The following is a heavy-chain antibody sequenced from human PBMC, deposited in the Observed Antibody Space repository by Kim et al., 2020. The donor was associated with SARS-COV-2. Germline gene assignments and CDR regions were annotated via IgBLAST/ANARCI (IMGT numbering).Heavy chain of an antibody. CDR3: VGSFIAARPARPFDY. V-gene: IGHV3-30-3*01. CDR2: ISYDGSNK. Sequence: GGSLRLSCAASGFTFSSYAMHWVRQAPGKGLEWVAVISYDGSNKYYADSVKGRFTISRDNSKNTLYLQMNSLRAEDTAVYYCVGSFIAARPARPFDYWGQGTLVTVSS. J-gene: IGHJ4*02. CDR1: GFTFSSYA. D-gene: IGHD6-6*01.